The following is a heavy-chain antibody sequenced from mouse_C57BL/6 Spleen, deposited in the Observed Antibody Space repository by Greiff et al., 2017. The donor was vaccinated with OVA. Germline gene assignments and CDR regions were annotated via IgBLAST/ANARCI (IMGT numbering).Heavy chain of an antibody. CDR1: GYAFSSSW. D-gene: IGHD1-2*01. V-gene: IGHV1-82*01. J-gene: IGHJ2*01. CDR3: ARRIYSGYYFDY. Sequence: VQLQQSGPELVKPGASVKISCKASGYAFSSSWMNWVKQRPGKGLEWIGRIYPGDGDTNYNGKFKGKATLTADKPSSTAYMQLSSLTSEDSAVYFCARRIYSGYYFDYWGQGTTLTVSS. CDR2: IYPGDGDT.